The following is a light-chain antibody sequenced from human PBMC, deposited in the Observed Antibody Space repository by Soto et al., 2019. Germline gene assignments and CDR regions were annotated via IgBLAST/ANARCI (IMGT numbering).Light chain of an antibody. Sequence: DVVMTQSPLSLPVTPGEPASISCNSSQRLLHSNGFNYLDWYLQRPGQSPQLLIYLGSNRASGVPDRFSGSGSDTDFKLKISRVEAEDIGVYYCMQALQSPRTFGQGSKLEIK. CDR3: MQALQSPRT. J-gene: IGKJ2*01. V-gene: IGKV2-28*01. CDR2: LGS. CDR1: QRLLHSNGFNY.